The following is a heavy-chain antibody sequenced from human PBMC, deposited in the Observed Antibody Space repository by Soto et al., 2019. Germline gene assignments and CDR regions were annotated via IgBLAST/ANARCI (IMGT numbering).Heavy chain of an antibody. CDR3: ARGSFLLWFGELFFPSDY. CDR2: ISSSGSNK. CDR1: GFTFSSYE. D-gene: IGHD3-10*01. V-gene: IGHV3-48*03. J-gene: IGHJ4*02. Sequence: GGSLRLSCAASGFTFSSYEMNWVRQAPGKGLEWVSYISSSGSNKYYADSVKGRFTISRDNSKNTLYLQMNSLRAEDTAVYYCARGSFLLWFGELFFPSDYWGQGTLVTVSS.